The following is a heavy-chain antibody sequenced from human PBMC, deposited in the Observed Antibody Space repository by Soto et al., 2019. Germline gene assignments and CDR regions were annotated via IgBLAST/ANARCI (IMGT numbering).Heavy chain of an antibody. CDR1: GYSFTNYW. D-gene: IGHD5-12*01. Sequence: PGESLKISCKGSGYSFTNYWIGWVRQMPGKGLEWMGIIYPSDSDTRYSPSFQGQVTISVEKSTNTAYLQWDRLKASDTAIYYCARADGWLQYFDYWGQGTQVTVSS. V-gene: IGHV5-51*01. CDR2: IYPSDSDT. CDR3: ARADGWLQYFDY. J-gene: IGHJ4*02.